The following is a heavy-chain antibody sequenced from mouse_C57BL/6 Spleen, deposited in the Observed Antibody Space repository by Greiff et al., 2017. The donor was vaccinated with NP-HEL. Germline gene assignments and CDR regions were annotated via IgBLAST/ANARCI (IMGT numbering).Heavy chain of an antibody. J-gene: IGHJ1*03. CDR1: GFSLTSYA. V-gene: IGHV2-9-1*01. Sequence: QVQLKESGPGLVAPSQSLSITCTASGFSLTSYAISWVRQPPGKGLEWLGVIWTGGGTNYNSALKSRLSISKDNSKSQVFIKMNSLQTDDTARYYCARSVYYSNNNWYLDVWGTGTTVTVSS. CDR2: IWTGGGT. CDR3: ARSVYYSNNNWYLDV. D-gene: IGHD2-5*01.